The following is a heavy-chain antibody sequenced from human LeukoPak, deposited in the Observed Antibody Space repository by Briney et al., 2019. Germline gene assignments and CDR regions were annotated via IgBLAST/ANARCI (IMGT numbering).Heavy chain of an antibody. CDR3: AKDRIDGGCYDADY. D-gene: IGHD3-3*01. V-gene: IGHV3-23*01. J-gene: IGHJ4*02. CDR1: GFTFGSSA. CDR2: MSGSDGHI. Sequence: GGSLRLSCVASGFTFGSSAMSWVRQAPGKGLEWVAIMSGSDGHIQYANSVKGLFTISRYNSKNTLYLQMTAVNGEDTAVYSCAKDRIDGGCYDADYWGQGTLVTVSS.